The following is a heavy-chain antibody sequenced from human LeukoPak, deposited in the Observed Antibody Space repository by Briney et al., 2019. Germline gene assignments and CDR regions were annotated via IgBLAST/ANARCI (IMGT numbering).Heavy chain of an antibody. CDR1: GFGFSDHY. V-gene: IGHV3-72*01. CDR3: TRGKSVSGGASDI. Sequence: PGGSLRLSCAASGFGFSDHYMGWVRQAPGKGLERVGRSEDKANSYTTEYAACVKGRFSISRDDSKNSLYLQMNSLKTEDTAVYYCTRGKSVSGGASDIWGQGTMVTVSS. D-gene: IGHD3-10*01. J-gene: IGHJ3*02. CDR2: SEDKANSYTT.